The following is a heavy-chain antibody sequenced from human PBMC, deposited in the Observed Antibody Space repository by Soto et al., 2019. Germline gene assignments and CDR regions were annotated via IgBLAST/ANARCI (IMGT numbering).Heavy chain of an antibody. J-gene: IGHJ6*02. D-gene: IGHD2-21*01. Sequence: PGGSLRLSCAASGFTFNDYEMNWVRQAPGKGLEWVSYIISSSSIIYYADSVRGRFTISRDNPKNSLYLQMNSLRAEDTAVYYCARHFTGYSMDVGGQGTTVTVSS. CDR1: GFTFNDYE. CDR2: IISSSSII. CDR3: ARHFTGYSMDV. V-gene: IGHV3-48*03.